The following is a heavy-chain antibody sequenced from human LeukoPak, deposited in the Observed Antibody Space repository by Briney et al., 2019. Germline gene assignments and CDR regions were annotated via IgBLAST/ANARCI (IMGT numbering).Heavy chain of an antibody. CDR3: AKHLATIEIEGYFDY. J-gene: IGHJ4*02. Sequence: GGSLRLSCAASGFTFSSYAMSWVRQAPGKGLEWVSAISGSGGSTYYADSVKGRFTISRDNSKNTLYLQVNSLRAEDTAVYYCAKHLATIEIEGYFDYWGQGTLVTVSS. V-gene: IGHV3-23*01. D-gene: IGHD5-24*01. CDR1: GFTFSSYA. CDR2: ISGSGGST.